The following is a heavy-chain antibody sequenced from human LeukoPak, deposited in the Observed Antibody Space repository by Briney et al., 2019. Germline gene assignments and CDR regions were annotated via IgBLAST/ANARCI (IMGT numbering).Heavy chain of an antibody. D-gene: IGHD4-17*01. V-gene: IGHV4-59*01. CDR2: MYHSGST. J-gene: IGHJ4*02. Sequence: SETLSLTCTVSGGSISGSYWSSIRQPPGKGVDWIAYMYHSGSTNYNLSLTSRVTISIDTSKNQFSLKLSSLTAADTAIYYCARGIESYGDYGYWGPGILVTVSS. CDR1: GGSISGSY. CDR3: ARGIESYGDYGY.